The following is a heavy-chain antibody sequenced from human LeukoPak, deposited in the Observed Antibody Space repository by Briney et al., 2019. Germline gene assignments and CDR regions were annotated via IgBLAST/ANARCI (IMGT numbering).Heavy chain of an antibody. Sequence: GGSLRLSCAASGFTFSSYAMHWVRQAPGKGLEWVAVISYDGSNKYYADSVKGRFTISRDNSKNTLYLQMNSLRAEDTAVYYCARRDDYGLLFDYWGQGTLVTVSS. V-gene: IGHV3-30-3*01. D-gene: IGHD4-17*01. CDR3: ARRDDYGLLFDY. CDR1: GFTFSSYA. J-gene: IGHJ4*02. CDR2: ISYDGSNK.